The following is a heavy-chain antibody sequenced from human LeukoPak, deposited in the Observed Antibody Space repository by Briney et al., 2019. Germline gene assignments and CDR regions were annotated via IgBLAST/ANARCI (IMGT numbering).Heavy chain of an antibody. V-gene: IGHV4-30-2*01. D-gene: IGHD3-10*01. Sequence: SETLSLTCAVSGGSISSGGYSWSWIRQPPGRGLEWIGYIYHSGSTYYNPSLKSRVTISVDRSKNQFSLKLSSVTAADTAVYYCARGTYYYGSGSQYNWFDPWGQGTLVTVSS. CDR2: IYHSGST. CDR1: GGSISSGGYS. CDR3: ARGTYYYGSGSQYNWFDP. J-gene: IGHJ5*02.